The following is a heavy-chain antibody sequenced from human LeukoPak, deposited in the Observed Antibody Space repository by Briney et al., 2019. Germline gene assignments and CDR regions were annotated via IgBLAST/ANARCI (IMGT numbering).Heavy chain of an antibody. Sequence: GGSLRLSCAASGFTFSSYWMSWVRQAPGKGLEWVANIKQDGSEKYYVDSVKGRFTISRDNAKNSLYLQMNSLRAEDTAVYYCARAVADDFWSGYYTGGDFCDCWGQGTLVTVSS. CDR2: IKQDGSEK. CDR3: ARAVADDFWSGYYTGGDFCDC. D-gene: IGHD3-3*01. CDR1: GFTFSSYW. V-gene: IGHV3-7*01. J-gene: IGHJ4*02.